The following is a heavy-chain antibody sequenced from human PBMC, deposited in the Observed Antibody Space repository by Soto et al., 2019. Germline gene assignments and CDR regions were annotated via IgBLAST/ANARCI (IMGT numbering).Heavy chain of an antibody. V-gene: IGHV4-4*02. CDR1: GGSVSSTNW. J-gene: IGHJ4*02. Sequence: SETLSLTCAVSGGSVSSTNWWSWVRQPPGEGLEWIGEVYHIGSTNYNPSLKTRVTLSVDKSKNQFSLKLNSVTAADTALYYCARRTGGSGKYFNFDYWGQGTLVTVSS. CDR3: ARRTGGSGKYFNFDY. CDR2: VYHIGST. D-gene: IGHD3-16*01.